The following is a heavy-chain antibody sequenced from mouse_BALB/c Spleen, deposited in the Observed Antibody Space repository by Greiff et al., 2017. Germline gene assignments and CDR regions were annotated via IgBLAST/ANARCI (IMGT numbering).Heavy chain of an antibody. V-gene: IGHV1-5*01. CDR2: IYPGNSDT. Sequence: EVQLQESGTVLARPGASVKMSCKASGYSFTNYWMHWVKQRPGQGLEWIGAIYPGNSDTSYNQKFKGKAKLTAVTSASTAYMELSSLTNEDSAVYYCTRATTVVGYFDDWGQGTTLTVSS. J-gene: IGHJ2*01. CDR1: GYSFTNYW. CDR3: TRATTVVGYFDD. D-gene: IGHD1-1*01.